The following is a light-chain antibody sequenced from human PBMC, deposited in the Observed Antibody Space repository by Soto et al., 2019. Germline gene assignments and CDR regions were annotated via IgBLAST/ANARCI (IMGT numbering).Light chain of an antibody. CDR3: SSYTSSSTYV. Sequence: QSALTQPPSVSGSPGQSVAISCTGTSSDVGSYNRVSWYQQPPGTAPKVMIYEVSNRPSGVPDRFSGSKSGNTASLTISGLKAEDEVDYYCSSYTSSSTYVFGTGTKVTDL. J-gene: IGLJ1*01. CDR2: EVS. V-gene: IGLV2-18*02. CDR1: SSDVGSYNR.